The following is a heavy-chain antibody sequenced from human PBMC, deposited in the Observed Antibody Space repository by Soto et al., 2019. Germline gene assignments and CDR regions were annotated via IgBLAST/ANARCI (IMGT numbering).Heavy chain of an antibody. CDR1: GYSISSGYY. CDR2: IYHSGST. Sequence: PSETLSLTCAVSGYSISSGYYWGWIRQPPGKGLEWIGGIYHSGSTYYNPSLKSRVTISVDTSKSQFSLKLSSVTAADTAVYYCARVGRYYDYVWGSFEDWFDPWRQGTLVTVSS. J-gene: IGHJ5*02. V-gene: IGHV4-38-2*01. D-gene: IGHD3-16*01. CDR3: ARVGRYYDYVWGSFEDWFDP.